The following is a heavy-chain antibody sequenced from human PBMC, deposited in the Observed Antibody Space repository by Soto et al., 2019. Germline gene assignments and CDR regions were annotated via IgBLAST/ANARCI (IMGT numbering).Heavy chain of an antibody. CDR2: ISAYNGNT. D-gene: IGHD4-17*01. J-gene: IGHJ2*01. Sequence: QVQLVQSGAEVKKPGASVNVSCKASGYTFTSYSLSWVRQVPGHGLEWMGWISAYNGNTNYAQKIKGRVTMTRDTSTRKAHMEPRSLGSDDTAVYYFAGGRYGGNPGSWYLDLWGRGTLVTVSS. CDR1: GYTFTSYS. V-gene: IGHV1-18*01. CDR3: AGGRYGGNPGSWYLDL.